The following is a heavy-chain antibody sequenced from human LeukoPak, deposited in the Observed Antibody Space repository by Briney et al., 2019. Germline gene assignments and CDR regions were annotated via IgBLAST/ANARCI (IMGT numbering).Heavy chain of an antibody. CDR3: ARDAVPYSGSVPSDY. V-gene: IGHV4-34*01. D-gene: IGHD1-26*01. Sequence: SETLSLTCAVYGGSFSGYYWTWIRQTPGKGLEWIGEINNSGRTNYNPSLKSRVILSVDTSQNQFSLQLHSVTAADTAVYYCARDAVPYSGSVPSDYWGQGTLVTVSS. J-gene: IGHJ4*02. CDR1: GGSFSGYY. CDR2: INNSGRT.